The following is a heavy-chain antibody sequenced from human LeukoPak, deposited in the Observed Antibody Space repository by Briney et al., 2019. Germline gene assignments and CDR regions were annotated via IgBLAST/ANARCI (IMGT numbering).Heavy chain of an antibody. CDR1: GYTFTGYY. CDR3: VRGRGSTSSNFDY. Sequence: ASVKVSCKASGYTFTGYYMHWVRQAPGQGLEWMGWINPNSGGTNYAQKFQGRVTMTRDTSIRTAYMELSRLTSDDTAVYYCVRGRGSTSSNFDYWSQGTLVTVSS. D-gene: IGHD2-2*01. V-gene: IGHV1-2*02. J-gene: IGHJ4*02. CDR2: INPNSGGT.